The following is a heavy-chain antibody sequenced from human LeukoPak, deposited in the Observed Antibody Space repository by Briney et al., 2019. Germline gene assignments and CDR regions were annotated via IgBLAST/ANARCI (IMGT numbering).Heavy chain of an antibody. V-gene: IGHV3-53*01. J-gene: IGHJ4*02. CDR3: ARSTTSGLDY. CDR2: IYSTGDT. D-gene: IGHD4-11*01. CDR1: GFTVYNNY. Sequence: GSLGLSCAASGFTVYNNYMIWIRQAPGRGLEWVSLIYSTGDTNYADSVKGRFTISRDNAKNSLYLQMNSLRAEDTAVYYCARSTTSGLDYWGQGTLVTVSS.